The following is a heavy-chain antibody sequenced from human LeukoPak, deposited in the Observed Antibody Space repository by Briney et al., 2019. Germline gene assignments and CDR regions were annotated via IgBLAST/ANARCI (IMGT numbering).Heavy chain of an antibody. V-gene: IGHV1-24*01. CDR3: ARADRDTAMVRFDY. CDR1: GYTLTELS. J-gene: IGHJ4*02. Sequence: ASVKVSCKVSGYTLTELSMHWVRQAPGKGLEWMGGFDPEDGETIYAQKFQGRVTMTEDTSTDTAYMELSSLRSEDTAVYYCARADRDTAMVRFDYWGQGTLVTVSS. D-gene: IGHD5-18*01. CDR2: FDPEDGET.